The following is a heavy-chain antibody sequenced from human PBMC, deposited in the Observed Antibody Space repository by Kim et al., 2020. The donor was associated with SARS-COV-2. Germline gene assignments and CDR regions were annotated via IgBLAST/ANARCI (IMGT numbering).Heavy chain of an antibody. CDR1: GFTFRNSA. D-gene: IGHD2-2*01. CDR2: IFGSGSGT. Sequence: GGSLRLSCAASGFTFRNSAMSWVRQAPGKGLEWVSGIFGSGSGTYYADSVKGRLTISRDNSKNILYLQMNNLRAEDTAGYYCANDHHVTSVTFYWYFELWGRGTLVAVSS. J-gene: IGHJ2*01. CDR3: ANDHHVTSVTFYWYFEL. V-gene: IGHV3-23*05.